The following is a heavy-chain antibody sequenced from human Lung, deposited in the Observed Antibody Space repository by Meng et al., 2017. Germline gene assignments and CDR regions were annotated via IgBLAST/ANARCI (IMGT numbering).Heavy chain of an antibody. Sequence: GGSLRLSCAASGFTFSSYWMHWVRQAPGKGLVWVSRINSDGSSISYADSVKGRFTISRDNAKSTVYLQMNSLRAEDTAVYYCVREREVGYGDLFDYWGQGTLVTVSS. CDR2: INSDGSSI. J-gene: IGHJ4*02. CDR1: GFTFSSYW. D-gene: IGHD4-17*01. CDR3: VREREVGYGDLFDY. V-gene: IGHV3-74*01.